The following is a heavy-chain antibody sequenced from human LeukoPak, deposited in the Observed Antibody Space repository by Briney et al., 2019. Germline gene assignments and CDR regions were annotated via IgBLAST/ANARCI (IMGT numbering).Heavy chain of an antibody. CDR1: GGSVSSSSHY. Sequence: PSETLSLTCTVSGGSVSSSSHYWGWIRQPPGKGLECIGNIYYTGSTYYNPSLKSRVSISVDTSKNQFSLQLSSVTAADTAVYYCARIRGSGAYYYYGMDVWGQGTTVTVSS. CDR2: IYYTGST. D-gene: IGHD3-10*01. J-gene: IGHJ6*02. V-gene: IGHV4-39*01. CDR3: ARIRGSGAYYYYGMDV.